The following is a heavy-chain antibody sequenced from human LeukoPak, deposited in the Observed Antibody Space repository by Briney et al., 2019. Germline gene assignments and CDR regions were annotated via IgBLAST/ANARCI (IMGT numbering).Heavy chain of an antibody. Sequence: SVKVSCKASGGTFSSYAIRWVRQAPGQGLEWMGGIIPIFGTANYAQKFQGRVTITADESTSTAYMELSSLRSEDTAVYYCARGRWKGSGYVPSDRQRRNWFDPWGQGTLVTVSS. CDR1: GGTFSSYA. J-gene: IGHJ5*02. CDR3: ARGRWKGSGYVPSDRQRRNWFDP. D-gene: IGHD5-12*01. CDR2: IIPIFGTA. V-gene: IGHV1-69*01.